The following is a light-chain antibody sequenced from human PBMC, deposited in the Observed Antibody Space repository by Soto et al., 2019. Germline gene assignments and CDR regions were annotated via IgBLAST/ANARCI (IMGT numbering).Light chain of an antibody. Sequence: HSALTQPASGSGSPGQSITISCTGTSSDVGGYNYVSWYQQHPGKAPKLMIYEVSNRPSGVSNRFSGSKSGNTASLTISGLQAEDEADYYCSSYTSSRTPYVFGTGTKLTVL. CDR3: SSYTSSRTPYV. V-gene: IGLV2-14*01. CDR1: SSDVGGYNY. CDR2: EVS. J-gene: IGLJ1*01.